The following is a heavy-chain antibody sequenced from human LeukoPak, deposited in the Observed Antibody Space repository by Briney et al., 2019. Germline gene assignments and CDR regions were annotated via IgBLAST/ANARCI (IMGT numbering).Heavy chain of an antibody. CDR3: ARDIGSACFDC. J-gene: IGHJ4*02. CDR1: GYTFTSYG. V-gene: IGHV1-18*04. D-gene: IGHD6-19*01. Sequence: ASVKVSCKASGYTFTSYGISWVRQAPGQGLEWMGWINVKNGNKKYAQKVQGRVTMTTDTSTSTAYMELRSLRSDDTAVYYCARDIGSACFDCWGQGTLVTVSS. CDR2: INVKNGNK.